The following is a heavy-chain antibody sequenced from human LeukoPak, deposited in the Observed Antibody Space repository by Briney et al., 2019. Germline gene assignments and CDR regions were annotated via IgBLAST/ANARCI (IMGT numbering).Heavy chain of an antibody. CDR1: GYTFTSYG. D-gene: IGHD2-15*01. CDR3: ANEYCSGGSCYIDY. CDR2: ISAYNGNT. V-gene: IGHV1-18*01. J-gene: IGHJ4*02. Sequence: GASVKVSCKASGYTFTSYGISWVRQAPGQGLEWMGWISAYNGNTNYAQKLQGRVTMTTDTSTSTAYMELRSLRSDDTAVYYCANEYCSGGSCYIDYWGQGTLVTVSS.